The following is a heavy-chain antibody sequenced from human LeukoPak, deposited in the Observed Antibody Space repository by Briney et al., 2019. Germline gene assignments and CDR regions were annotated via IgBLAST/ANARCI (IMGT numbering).Heavy chain of an antibody. Sequence: GGSLRLSCAAPGFTFSNYAMSWVRQAPGKGLEWVSAITGSGGNTYYADSVKGRFTISRDNSKNTVFLQMNSLRAEDTAVYYCAKWGDYDVLTGYYVSDYWGQGTLVTVSS. V-gene: IGHV3-23*01. J-gene: IGHJ4*02. CDR3: AKWGDYDVLTGYYVSDY. D-gene: IGHD3-9*01. CDR2: ITGSGGNT. CDR1: GFTFSNYA.